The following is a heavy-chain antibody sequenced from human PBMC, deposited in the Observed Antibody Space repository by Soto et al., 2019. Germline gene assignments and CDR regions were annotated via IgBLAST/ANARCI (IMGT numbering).Heavy chain of an antibody. J-gene: IGHJ5*02. Sequence: PGESLKISCKGSGYSFTSYCIGWVRQMPGKGLEWMGIIYPGDSDTRYSPSFQGQVTISADKSISTAYLQWSSLKASDTAMYYCARRDDYGDPNGWFDPWGQGTLVTVSS. V-gene: IGHV5-51*01. CDR3: ARRDDYGDPNGWFDP. D-gene: IGHD4-17*01. CDR2: IYPGDSDT. CDR1: GYSFTSYC.